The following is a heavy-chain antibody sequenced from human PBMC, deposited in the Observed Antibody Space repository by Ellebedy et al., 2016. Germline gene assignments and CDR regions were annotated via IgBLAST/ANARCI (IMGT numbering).Heavy chain of an antibody. CDR3: ARKQFKANYGMDV. D-gene: IGHD5-24*01. V-gene: IGHV3-48*04. J-gene: IGHJ6*02. CDR1: GFTFSSYS. CDR2: ISSSSSTI. Sequence: GESLKISXAASGFTFSSYSMNWVRQAPGKGLEWVSYISSSSSTIYYADSVKGRFTISRDNAKNSLYLQMNSLRAEDTAVYYCARKQFKANYGMDVWGQGTTVTVSS.